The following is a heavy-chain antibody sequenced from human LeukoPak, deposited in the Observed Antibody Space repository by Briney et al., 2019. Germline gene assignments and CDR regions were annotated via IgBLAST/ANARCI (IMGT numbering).Heavy chain of an antibody. V-gene: IGHV3-23*01. Sequence: GGSLRPSCAASGFTFSSYAMSWVRQAPGKGLEWVSAISGSGGSTYYADSVKGRFTISRDNSKNTLYLQMNSLRAEDTAVYYCARALSGYTQFDYWGQGTLVTVSS. D-gene: IGHD3-22*01. CDR1: GFTFSSYA. CDR2: ISGSGGST. J-gene: IGHJ4*02. CDR3: ARALSGYTQFDY.